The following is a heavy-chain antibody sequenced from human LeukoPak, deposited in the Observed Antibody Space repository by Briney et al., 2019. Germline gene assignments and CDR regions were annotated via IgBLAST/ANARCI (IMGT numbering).Heavy chain of an antibody. J-gene: IGHJ4*02. D-gene: IGHD2-21*01. CDR1: GFTFSSYS. CDR3: TGGGGDGYSPFDY. V-gene: IGHV3-48*04. CDR2: ISSSSSTI. Sequence: GGSLRLSCAASGFTFSSYSMNWVRQAPGKGLEWVSYISSSSSTIYYADSVKGRFTISRDNAKNSLYLQMNSLRAEDTAVYYCTGGGGDGYSPFDYWGQGTLVTVSS.